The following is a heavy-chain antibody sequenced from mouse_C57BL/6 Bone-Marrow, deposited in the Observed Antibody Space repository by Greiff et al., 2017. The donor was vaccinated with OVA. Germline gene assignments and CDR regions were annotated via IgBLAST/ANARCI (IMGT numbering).Heavy chain of an antibody. Sequence: EVQRVESGGGLVKPGGSLKLSCAASGFTFSSYAMSWVRQTPEKRLEWVATISDGGSYTYYPDNVKGRFTISRDNAKNNLYLQMSHLKSEDTAMYYCARDGNYYGSSYVWFAYWGQGTLVTVSA. CDR1: GFTFSSYA. J-gene: IGHJ3*01. V-gene: IGHV5-4*01. CDR3: ARDGNYYGSSYVWFAY. D-gene: IGHD1-1*01. CDR2: ISDGGSYT.